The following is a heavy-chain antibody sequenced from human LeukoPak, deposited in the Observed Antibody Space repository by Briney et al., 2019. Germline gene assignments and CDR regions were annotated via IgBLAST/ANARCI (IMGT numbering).Heavy chain of an antibody. V-gene: IGHV4-59*01. CDR3: AREYCSSTSCYTGEWFDP. CDR2: IYYSGST. D-gene: IGHD2-2*02. J-gene: IGHJ5*02. Sequence: SETLSLTCTVSGGSISSYYWSWIRQPPGKGLEWIGYIYYSGSTNYNPSLKIRVTISVHTSKNQFSLKLGSVNAADTAVYYCAREYCSSTSCYTGEWFDPWGQGTLVTVSS. CDR1: GGSISSYY.